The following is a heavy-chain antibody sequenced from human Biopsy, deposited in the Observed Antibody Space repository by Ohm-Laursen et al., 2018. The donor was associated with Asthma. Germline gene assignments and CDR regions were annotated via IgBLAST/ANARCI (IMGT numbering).Heavy chain of an antibody. D-gene: IGHD1-26*01. CDR3: ARAGALIVGATMGY. CDR1: GYTFTGYY. Sequence: ASVKVSCKASGYTFTGYYTHWVRQAPGQGLEWMGIINPSGGSTSYAQKVQGRVTMTRDTSTSTVYMELSSLRSEDTAVYYCARAGALIVGATMGYWGQGTLVTVSS. J-gene: IGHJ4*02. CDR2: INPSGGST. V-gene: IGHV1-46*01.